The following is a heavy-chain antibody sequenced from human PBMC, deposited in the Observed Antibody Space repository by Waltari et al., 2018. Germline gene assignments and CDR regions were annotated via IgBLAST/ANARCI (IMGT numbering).Heavy chain of an antibody. CDR2: INHSGST. Sequence: QVQLQQWGAGLLKPSETLSLTCAVYGGSFSGYYWSWIRQPPGKGLEWIGEINHSGSTNYNPSLKSRVTISVDTSKNQCSLKLSSVTAADTAVYYCARPSYSSGSFDPWGQGTLVTVSS. CDR3: ARPSYSSGSFDP. V-gene: IGHV4-34*01. D-gene: IGHD6-19*01. J-gene: IGHJ5*02. CDR1: GGSFSGYY.